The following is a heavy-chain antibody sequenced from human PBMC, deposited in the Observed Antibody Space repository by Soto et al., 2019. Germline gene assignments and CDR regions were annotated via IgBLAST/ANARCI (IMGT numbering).Heavy chain of an antibody. D-gene: IGHD6-13*01. Sequence: QVTLKESGPVLVKPTATLMLTCTVSGFSLSNARMGVTWIRKPPGKALEWLAHIFSNDVKSYRTSLKSRSTMSKDTSKSQVVLTLTNMDTVVKGKYYGALMMRSRWFVDGMEVWCRGTAVTVSS. V-gene: IGHV2-26*01. J-gene: IGHJ6*02. CDR2: IFSNDVK. CDR3: ALMMRSRWFVDGMEV. CDR1: GFSLSNARMG.